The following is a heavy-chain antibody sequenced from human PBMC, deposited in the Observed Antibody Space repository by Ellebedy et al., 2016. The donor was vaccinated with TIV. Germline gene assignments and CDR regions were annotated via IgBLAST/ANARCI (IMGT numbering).Heavy chain of an antibody. J-gene: IGHJ4*02. V-gene: IGHV3-23*01. CDR3: AKELVGGYDYPFDY. D-gene: IGHD5-12*01. CDR2: IGARGGAT. CDR1: GFAFRTFA. Sequence: GESLKISCAASGFAFRTFAMSWVRQAPGKGLEWVSTIGARGGATYYAGSVRGRFTISRDNSNNTLYLQMSSLRGEDTAVYFCAKELVGGYDYPFDYWGRGTLVTVSS.